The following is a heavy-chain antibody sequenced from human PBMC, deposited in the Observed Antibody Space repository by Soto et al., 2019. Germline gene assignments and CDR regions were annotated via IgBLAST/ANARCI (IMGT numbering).Heavy chain of an antibody. Sequence: ASVKVSCKASGYTFTSYYMHWVRQAPGQGLEWMGIINPSGGSTSYAQKFQGRVTMTRDTSTSTVYMELSSLRSEDTAVYYCARGLSGDYDFWSGYYPTHYFDYWGQGTLVTVSS. CDR1: GYTFTSYY. V-gene: IGHV1-46*01. D-gene: IGHD3-3*01. CDR2: INPSGGST. CDR3: ARGLSGDYDFWSGYYPTHYFDY. J-gene: IGHJ4*02.